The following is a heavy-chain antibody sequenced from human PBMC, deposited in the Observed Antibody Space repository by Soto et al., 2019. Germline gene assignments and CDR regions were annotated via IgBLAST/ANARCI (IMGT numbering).Heavy chain of an antibody. J-gene: IGHJ6*02. V-gene: IGHV4-61*01. CDR2: IYYSGST. Sequence: SETLSLTCTVSGGSVSSGSYYWSWIRQPPGKGLEWIGYIYYSGSTNYNPSLKSRVTISVDTSKKQFSLKLSSVTAADTAVYYCARYCSSTSCSYYYYYVMDVWGQGTTVTVSS. CDR1: GGSVSSGSYY. CDR3: ARYCSSTSCSYYYYYVMDV. D-gene: IGHD2-2*01.